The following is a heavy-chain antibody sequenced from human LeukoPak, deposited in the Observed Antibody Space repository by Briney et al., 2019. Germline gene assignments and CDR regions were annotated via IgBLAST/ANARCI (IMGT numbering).Heavy chain of an antibody. CDR1: GFTFSSNW. D-gene: IGHD4-23*01. V-gene: IGHV3-74*01. Sequence: GGSLRLSCAASGFTFSSNWMHWVRQAPGKGLVWVSRINEDGSTTNYADSVKGRFTISRDNSKNTLFLQMSDLRAGDTAVYYCAKVTVVTPFRTFDIWGQGTMVTVSS. J-gene: IGHJ3*02. CDR3: AKVTVVTPFRTFDI. CDR2: INEDGSTT.